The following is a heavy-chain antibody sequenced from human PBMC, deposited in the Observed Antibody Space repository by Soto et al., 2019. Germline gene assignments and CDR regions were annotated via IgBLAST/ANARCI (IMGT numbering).Heavy chain of an antibody. CDR1: GYTLTSYG. CDR3: AREGIAAGPSYYYGMDV. Sequence: QVQLVQSGAEVKKPGASVKVSCKASGYTLTSYGISWVRQAPGQGLEWMGWISAYNGNTNYAQKLQGRVTMTTDTSTSTAYMELRSLRSDDTAVYYCAREGIAAGPSYYYGMDVWGQGTTVTVSS. D-gene: IGHD6-13*01. J-gene: IGHJ6*02. CDR2: ISAYNGNT. V-gene: IGHV1-18*01.